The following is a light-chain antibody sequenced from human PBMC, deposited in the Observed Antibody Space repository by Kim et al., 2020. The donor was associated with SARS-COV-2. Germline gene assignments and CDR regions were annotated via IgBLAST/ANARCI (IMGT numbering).Light chain of an antibody. CDR2: GAS. CDR3: QQYGNSPST. CDR1: QSFSSS. Sequence: SPGERPPLACRPSQSFSSSLAWYQQKPGQAPRLLIHGASSRTTCIPDRFSVSGSGTDFTLTISRLEPEDFAVYYCQQYGNSPSTFGQGTRLEIK. J-gene: IGKJ5*01. V-gene: IGKV3-20*01.